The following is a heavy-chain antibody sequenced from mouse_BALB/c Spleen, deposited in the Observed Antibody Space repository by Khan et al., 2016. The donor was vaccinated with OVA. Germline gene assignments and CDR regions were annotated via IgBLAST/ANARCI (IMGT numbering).Heavy chain of an antibody. CDR1: GYTFTSYQ. V-gene: IGHV1S81*02. CDR3: IRGGYGGFAY. D-gene: IGHD3-1*01. CDR2: INPNNGGT. J-gene: IGHJ3*01. Sequence: QVQLQQSGAELVKPGASVKLSYKASGYTFTSYQMYWVKQRPGQGLEWIGEINPNNGGTNFNEKFKSKATLTVDKSSSTAFMQLSSLTSEDSAVYYCIRGGYGGFAYWGQGTLVTVSA.